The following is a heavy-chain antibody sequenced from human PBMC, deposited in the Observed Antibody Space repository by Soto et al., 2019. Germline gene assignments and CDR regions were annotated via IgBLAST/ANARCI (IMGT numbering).Heavy chain of an antibody. CDR1: GFTFSSYA. Sequence: EVQLLESGGGLVQPGGSLRLSCAASGFTFSSYAMSWVRQAPGKGLEWVSGFSGSGGNTYYADSVKGRFTISRDNSKNTLYLQMNSLRAEDTAVYYCATDPSSYWGSDYWGQGTLVTVSS. D-gene: IGHD7-27*01. CDR2: FSGSGGNT. V-gene: IGHV3-23*01. J-gene: IGHJ4*02. CDR3: ATDPSSYWGSDY.